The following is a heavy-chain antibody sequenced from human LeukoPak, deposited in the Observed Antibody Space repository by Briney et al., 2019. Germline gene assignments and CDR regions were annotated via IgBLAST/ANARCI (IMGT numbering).Heavy chain of an antibody. D-gene: IGHD3-22*01. V-gene: IGHV4-30-2*01. Sequence: SETLSLTCTVSGGSVSSGSYYWSWIRQPPGKGLEWIGYIYHSGSTYYNPSLKSRVTISVDRSKNQFSLKLSSVTAADTAVYYCQSYYYDSTGAFDIWGQGTMVTVSS. CDR1: GGSVSSGSYY. CDR2: IYHSGST. J-gene: IGHJ3*02. CDR3: QSYYYDSTGAFDI.